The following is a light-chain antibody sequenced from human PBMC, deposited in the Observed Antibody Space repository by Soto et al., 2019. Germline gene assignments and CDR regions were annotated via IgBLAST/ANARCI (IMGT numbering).Light chain of an antibody. CDR3: LQYGGSPRT. CDR1: QSVSSSH. CDR2: GAS. J-gene: IGKJ1*01. Sequence: EIVLTQSPGTLSLSPGERATLSCRASQSVSSSHLAWYQQKPGQAPRLLIYGASSRATGIPDRFSGSGSGTDFTLTISRLEPEDLAVYYCLQYGGSPRTFGQGTKVEIK. V-gene: IGKV3-20*01.